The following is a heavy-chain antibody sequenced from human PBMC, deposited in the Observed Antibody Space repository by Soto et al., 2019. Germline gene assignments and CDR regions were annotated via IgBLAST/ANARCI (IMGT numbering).Heavy chain of an antibody. Sequence: SVKVSCKASGGTFSSYAISWVRQAPGQGLEWMGGIIPIFGTANYAQKFQGRVTITADESTSTAYMELSSLRSEDTAVYYCARAKSPVTSWFDPWGQGTLVTSPQ. V-gene: IGHV1-69*13. CDR3: ARAKSPVTSWFDP. CDR2: IIPIFGTA. J-gene: IGHJ5*02. CDR1: GGTFSSYA.